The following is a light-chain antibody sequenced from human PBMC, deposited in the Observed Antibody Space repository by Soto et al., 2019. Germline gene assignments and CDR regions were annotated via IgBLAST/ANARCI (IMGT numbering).Light chain of an antibody. J-gene: IGKJ1*01. CDR1: QRVSSSY. V-gene: IGKV3D-20*01. Sequence: EIVLTQSPATLSLSPGERATLSCGASQRVSSSYLAWYQQKPGLAPRLPIYDASSRATGIPDRFSGSGSGTDFTLTISRLEPEDFAVYYCQQYGSSPRMFGQGTKVEIK. CDR2: DAS. CDR3: QQYGSSPRM.